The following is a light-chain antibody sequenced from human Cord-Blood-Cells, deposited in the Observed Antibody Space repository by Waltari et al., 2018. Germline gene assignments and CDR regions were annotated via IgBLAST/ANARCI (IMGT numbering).Light chain of an antibody. J-gene: IGKJ2*01. CDR2: GAS. CDR3: QQYGSSPPYT. V-gene: IGKV3-20*01. Sequence: EIVLTQSPGTLSLSPGESATLSCRASQSVSSSYLAWYQQKPGQAPRLLIYGASSRATGIPDRFSGSGSGTDFTLTISRLEPEDFAVYYCQQYGSSPPYTFGQGTKLGIK. CDR1: QSVSSSY.